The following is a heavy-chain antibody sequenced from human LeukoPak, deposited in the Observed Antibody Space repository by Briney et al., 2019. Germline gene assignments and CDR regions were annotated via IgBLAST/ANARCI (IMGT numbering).Heavy chain of an antibody. V-gene: IGHV4-34*01. Sequence: SETLSLTCAVYGGSFSGYYWNWIRQPPGKGLEWIGEINHSGSTNYNPSLKSRVTISVDTSKNQFSLKLSSVTAADTAVYYCAGLGYCSSTSCAEWLSYWGQGTLVTVSS. J-gene: IGHJ4*02. CDR3: AGLGYCSSTSCAEWLSY. D-gene: IGHD2-2*01. CDR2: INHSGST. CDR1: GGSFSGYY.